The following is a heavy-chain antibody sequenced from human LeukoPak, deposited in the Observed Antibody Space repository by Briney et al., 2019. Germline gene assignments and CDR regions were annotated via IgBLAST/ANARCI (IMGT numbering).Heavy chain of an antibody. CDR2: IYYSGST. CDR1: GSSFSPYY. Sequence: SETLSLTCTLSGSSFSPYYWSWIRQPPGKGLEWIAYIYYSGSTHYNPSLKSRGTISVDTSKNQFSLKLSSVTAADTAVYYCVRGSITVVPAVDIWGQGTMVTVSS. CDR3: VRGSITVVPAVDI. J-gene: IGHJ3*02. D-gene: IGHD3-10*01. V-gene: IGHV4-59*12.